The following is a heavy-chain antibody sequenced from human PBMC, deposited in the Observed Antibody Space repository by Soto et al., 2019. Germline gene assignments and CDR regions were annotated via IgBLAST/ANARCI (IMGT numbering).Heavy chain of an antibody. J-gene: IGHJ6*03. V-gene: IGHV3-74*01. CDR1: GFTFSSYW. D-gene: IGHD1-1*01. CDR3: ARIGTGYYYMDV. CDR2: INSDGSRT. Sequence: EVQLVESGGGLVQPGGSLRLSCAASGFTFSSYWMHWVRQAPGKGLVWVSRINSDGSRTSYADSVKGRFTISRDNAKNTVYLQMNSLSAEDTAVYYCARIGTGYYYMDVWGTGTTVTVSS.